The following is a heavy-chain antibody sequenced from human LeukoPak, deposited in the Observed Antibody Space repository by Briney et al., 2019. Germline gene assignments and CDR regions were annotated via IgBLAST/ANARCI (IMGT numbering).Heavy chain of an antibody. V-gene: IGHV3-23*01. CDR3: AKGTGTSGYYYMFDY. CDR2: ITGSGGST. D-gene: IGHD3-22*01. Sequence: SGGSLRLSCAASGFTFSSYAMSWVRQAPGKGLEWVSAITGSGGSTYYADSVKGRFTISRDNSKNTLYLQMNSLRAEDTAVYYCAKGTGTSGYYYMFDYWGQGTLVTVSS. J-gene: IGHJ4*02. CDR1: GFTFSSYA.